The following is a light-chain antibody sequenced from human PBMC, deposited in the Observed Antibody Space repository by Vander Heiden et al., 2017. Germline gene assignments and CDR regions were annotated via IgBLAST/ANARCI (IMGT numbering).Light chain of an antibody. J-gene: IGLJ2*01. CDR1: SSDVGGYNY. CDR2: EVS. CDR3: SSYTSSSTFVV. V-gene: IGLV2-14*01. Sequence: ALPQPASVSGSAARSTTISCTGTSSDVGGYNYVSWYQQHPGKAPKLMIYEVSNRPSGVSNRFSGSKSGNTASLTISGLQAEDEADYYCSSYTSSSTFVVFGGGTKLTVL.